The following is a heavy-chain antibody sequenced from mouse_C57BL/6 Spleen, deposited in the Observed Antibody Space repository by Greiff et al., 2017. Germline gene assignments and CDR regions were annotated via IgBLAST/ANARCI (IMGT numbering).Heavy chain of an antibody. V-gene: IGHV5-4*01. D-gene: IGHD1-1*01. Sequence: DVQLQESGGGLVKPGGSLKLSCAASGFTFSSYAMSWVRQTPEKRLEWVATISDGGSYTYYPDNVKGRFTISRDNAKNNLYLQMSHLKSEDTAMYYCARDYYGSNYYAMDYWGQGTSVTVSS. CDR3: ARDYYGSNYYAMDY. J-gene: IGHJ4*01. CDR1: GFTFSSYA. CDR2: ISDGGSYT.